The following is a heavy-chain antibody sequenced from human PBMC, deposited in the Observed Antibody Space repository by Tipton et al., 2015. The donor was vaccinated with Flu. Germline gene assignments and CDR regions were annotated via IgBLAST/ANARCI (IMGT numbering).Heavy chain of an antibody. CDR1: GFAFSTYW. CDR3: ARDHPPSITVLGEITDYFGMDV. D-gene: IGHD3-3*01. J-gene: IGHJ6*02. Sequence: SLRLSCAASGFAFSTYWILWVRQAPGKGLEWVSHISSSGSTINYADSVKGRFTISRDNAKNSLYLQMNSPRAEDTAVYYCARDHPPSITVLGEITDYFGMDVWGQGTTVTVSS. CDR2: ISSSGSTI. V-gene: IGHV3-11*01.